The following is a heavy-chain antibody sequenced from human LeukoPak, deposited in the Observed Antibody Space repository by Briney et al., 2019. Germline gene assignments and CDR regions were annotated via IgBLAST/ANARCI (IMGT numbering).Heavy chain of an antibody. J-gene: IGHJ4*02. CDR2: ISSRGTT. D-gene: IGHD3-16*01. CDR1: GFNFIDYN. CDR3: AKDGGPKPHYFDY. Sequence: PGGSLRLSCAGSGFNFIDYNMNWVRQAPGKGLEWISYISSRGTTYYADSVKGRFTISRDNSKNTLYLQMNSLRAEDTAVYYCAKDGGPKPHYFDYWGQGTLVTVSS. V-gene: IGHV3-69-1*01.